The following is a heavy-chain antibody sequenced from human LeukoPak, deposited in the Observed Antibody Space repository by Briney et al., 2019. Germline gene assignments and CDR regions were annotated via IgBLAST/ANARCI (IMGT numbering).Heavy chain of an antibody. V-gene: IGHV4-59*01. CDR3: ARMRGSTIDY. Sequence: SETLSLTCTVSGGSISSYYWSWIRQPPGKGLGWIGYIYYSGSTNYNPSLKSRVTISVDTSKNQFSLKLSSVTAADTAVYYCARMRGSTIDYWGQGTLVTVSS. CDR2: IYYSGST. J-gene: IGHJ4*02. D-gene: IGHD1-26*01. CDR1: GGSISSYY.